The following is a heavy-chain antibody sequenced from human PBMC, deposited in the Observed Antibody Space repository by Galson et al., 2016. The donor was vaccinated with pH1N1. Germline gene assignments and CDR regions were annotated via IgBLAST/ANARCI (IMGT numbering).Heavy chain of an antibody. J-gene: IGHJ4*02. V-gene: IGHV4-61*01. CDR3: ARHFHGDYALD. D-gene: IGHD4-17*01. CDR1: GASASSDTDY. Sequence: SETLSLTCAVSGASASSDTDYWNWIRQPPGKGLEWIGCILRTGYTDYNPSLKSRVTLSVDTSKKQFSLKLSSVTAADTAVYYCARHFHGDYALDCGQGNLVTVSS. CDR2: ILRTGYT.